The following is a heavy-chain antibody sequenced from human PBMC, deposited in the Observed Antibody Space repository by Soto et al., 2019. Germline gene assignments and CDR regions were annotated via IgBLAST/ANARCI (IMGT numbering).Heavy chain of an antibody. CDR1: GFTVSSNY. CDR2: IYSGGST. D-gene: IGHD5-18*01. V-gene: IGHV3-53*04. CDR3: ARAGPPDTAMVSDY. J-gene: IGHJ4*02. Sequence: GGSLRLSCAASGFTVSSNYMSWVRQAPGKGLEWVSVIYSGGSTYYADSVKGRFTISRHNSKNTLYLQMNSLRAEDTAVYYCARAGPPDTAMVSDYWGQGTLVTVSS.